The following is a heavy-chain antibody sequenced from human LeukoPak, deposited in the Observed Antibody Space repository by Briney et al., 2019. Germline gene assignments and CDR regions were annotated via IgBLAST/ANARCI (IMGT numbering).Heavy chain of an antibody. Sequence: ASVKVSCKVSGYTLTELSMHWVRQAPGKGLEWMGGFDPEDGETIYAQKFQGRVTMTEDTSTDTAYMELSSLRSEDTAVYYCATGLLRFLEWLSFDPWGQGTLVTVSS. CDR1: GYTLTELS. V-gene: IGHV1-24*01. CDR2: FDPEDGET. D-gene: IGHD3-3*01. CDR3: ATGLLRFLEWLSFDP. J-gene: IGHJ5*02.